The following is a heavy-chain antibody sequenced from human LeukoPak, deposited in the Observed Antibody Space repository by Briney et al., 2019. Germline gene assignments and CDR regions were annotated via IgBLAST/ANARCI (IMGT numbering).Heavy chain of an antibody. J-gene: IGHJ2*01. V-gene: IGHV3-53*01. D-gene: IGHD6-13*01. CDR1: GFIVSSKY. Sequence: GGSLRLSCAASGFIVSSKYISWVRQAPGKGLERVSVIYTGGTTYYVDSVKGRFTISRDNSKNTVYLQMNSLRAEDTAVYYCARGGISRSFDLWGRGTLVTVSS. CDR2: IYTGGTT. CDR3: ARGGISRSFDL.